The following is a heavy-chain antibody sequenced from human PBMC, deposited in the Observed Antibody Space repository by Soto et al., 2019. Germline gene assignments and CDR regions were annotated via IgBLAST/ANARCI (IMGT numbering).Heavy chain of an antibody. CDR1: VFTFSRYW. CDR2: IKHDGNEK. D-gene: IGHD2-8*01. CDR3: ALHRYCTNAVCSDLPLAY. Sequence: EVQLVESGGGLVQPGGSLRLSGAASVFTFSRYWMTWVRQAPGTGLEWVANIKHDGNEKYYVDSVRGRFTISRDNAKNTPSLQMNRLRVEDTAVYDSALHRYCTNAVCSDLPLAYWGQGTLVTVSS. V-gene: IGHV3-7*01. J-gene: IGHJ4*02.